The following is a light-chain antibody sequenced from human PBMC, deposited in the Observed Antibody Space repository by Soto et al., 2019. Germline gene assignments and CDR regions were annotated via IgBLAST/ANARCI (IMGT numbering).Light chain of an antibody. CDR1: SSNIGAGYD. V-gene: IGLV1-40*01. CDR2: GNS. Sequence: QSVLTQPPSVSGAPGQRVTISCTGSSSNIGAGYDVHWYQQLPGTAPKLLIYGNSNRPSGVPDRFSGSKSGTSASLAITGVQAEDEADYYCQSYDSSLIGSWVFGGGTKLTVL. J-gene: IGLJ3*02. CDR3: QSYDSSLIGSWV.